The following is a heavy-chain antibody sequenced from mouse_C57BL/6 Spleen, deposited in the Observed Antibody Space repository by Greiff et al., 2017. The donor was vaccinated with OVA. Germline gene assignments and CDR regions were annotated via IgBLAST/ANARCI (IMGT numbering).Heavy chain of an antibody. CDR3: ARCPYGSSLHWYFDV. J-gene: IGHJ1*03. Sequence: DVMLVESGGGLVQPGGSLKLSCAASGFTFSDYGMAWVRQAPRKGPEWVAFISNLAYSIYYADTVTGRFTFSRENAKNTLYLEMGSLRSEDTAMYYCARCPYGSSLHWYFDVWGTGTTVTVSS. CDR1: GFTFSDYG. CDR2: ISNLAYSI. D-gene: IGHD1-1*01. V-gene: IGHV5-15*01.